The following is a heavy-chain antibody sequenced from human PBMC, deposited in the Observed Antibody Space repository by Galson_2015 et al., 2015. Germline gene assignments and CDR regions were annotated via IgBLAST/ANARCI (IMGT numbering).Heavy chain of an antibody. D-gene: IGHD7-27*01. Sequence: SLRLSCAASGFTFSSYWMTWVRQAPGKGLEWVANMNQDGSEKYSVDSVKGRFTISRDNAKNSLCLQMNSLRAEDTAVYYCARDNRGTFDYWGQGTLVTVSS. J-gene: IGHJ4*02. V-gene: IGHV3-7*01. CDR2: MNQDGSEK. CDR3: ARDNRGTFDY. CDR1: GFTFSSYW.